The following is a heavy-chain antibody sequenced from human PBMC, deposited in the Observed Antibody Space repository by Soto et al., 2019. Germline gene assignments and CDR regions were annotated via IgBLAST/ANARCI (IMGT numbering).Heavy chain of an antibody. CDR2: IYHSGST. CDR3: ARTDYKVRALLDY. Sequence: QVQLQESGPGLVKPSGTLSLTCAVSGGSISSSNWWSWVRQPPGKGLEWIGEIYHSGSTNYNPSLKSRFTISVDKSKNQFSLELSSVTAADTAVYYCARTDYKVRALLDYWGQGTLVTVSS. D-gene: IGHD3-10*01. CDR1: GGSISSSNW. V-gene: IGHV4-4*02. J-gene: IGHJ4*02.